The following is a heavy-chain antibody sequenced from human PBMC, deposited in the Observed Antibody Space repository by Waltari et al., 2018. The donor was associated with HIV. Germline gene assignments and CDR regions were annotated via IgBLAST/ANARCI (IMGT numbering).Heavy chain of an antibody. CDR1: GFTFRSYW. V-gene: IGHV3-7*01. CDR3: ARSPYDIYGDYDLCDY. CDR2: IKQDGSEK. D-gene: IGHD4-17*01. Sequence: EVQLVESGGGLVQPGGSLSLSCAASGFTFRSYWMSWVRQAPGKGLEWVANIKQDGSEKYYVDSVKGRFTISRDNAKNSLYLQMNSLRAEDTAVYYCARSPYDIYGDYDLCDYWGQGTLVTVSS. J-gene: IGHJ4*02.